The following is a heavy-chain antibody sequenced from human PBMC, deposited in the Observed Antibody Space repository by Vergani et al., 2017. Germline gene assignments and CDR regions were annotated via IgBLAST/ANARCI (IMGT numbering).Heavy chain of an antibody. V-gene: IGHV4-61*02. D-gene: IGHD6-6*01. CDR2: SYTSGST. Sequence: QVQLQESGPGLVKPSQTLSLTCTVSGGSISSGSYYWSWIRQTAGKGLEWIGRSYTSGSTNYNPSLKSRVTISVDPFKNQFSLKLSSVTAADTAVYYCARDGSSFSFDPFYYYYYGMDFWGQGTMVTVSS. CDR3: ARDGSSFSFDPFYYYYYGMDF. CDR1: GGSISSGSYY. J-gene: IGHJ6*02.